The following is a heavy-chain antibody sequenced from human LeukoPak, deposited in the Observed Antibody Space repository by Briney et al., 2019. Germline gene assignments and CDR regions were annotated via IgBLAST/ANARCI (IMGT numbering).Heavy chain of an antibody. CDR2: ISSSSSYI. V-gene: IGHV3-21*04. CDR3: ARDTEDYDSSGYYLNDY. Sequence: GGSLRLSCAASGFTFSSYSMNWVRQAPGKGLEWVSSISSSSSYIYYADSVKGRFTISRDNAKNSLYLQMNSLRAEDTAVYYCARDTEDYDSSGYYLNDYWGQGTLVTVSS. D-gene: IGHD3-22*01. J-gene: IGHJ4*02. CDR1: GFTFSSYS.